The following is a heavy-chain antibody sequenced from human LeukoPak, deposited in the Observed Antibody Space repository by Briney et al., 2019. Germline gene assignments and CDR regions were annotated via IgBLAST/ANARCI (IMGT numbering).Heavy chain of an antibody. CDR1: GYSFTNYG. J-gene: IGHJ4*02. CDR2: ISAYNGNP. D-gene: IGHD3-22*01. CDR3: ARDCDRSGYYCY. Sequence: ASVQVSCNASGYSFTNYGISWVRQAPGQGLEWMGWISAYNGNPNYAQKLQVRVTMTTDTSTSTAYMELRSLRSDDTAVYYCARDCDRSGYYCYWGQGTLVTVSS. V-gene: IGHV1-18*04.